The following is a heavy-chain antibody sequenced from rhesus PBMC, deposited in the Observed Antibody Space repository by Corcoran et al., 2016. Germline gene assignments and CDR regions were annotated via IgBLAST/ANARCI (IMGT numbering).Heavy chain of an antibody. CDR2: IFGSTVSS. J-gene: IGHJ4*01. V-gene: IGHV4-93*01. D-gene: IGHD4-29*01. Sequence: HVQLRESGPAVVKPSDTLSLTCAVSGDSISSPYWWSWVRQSPRTGLEWIGNIFGSTVSSEYSPSLVSRVTISKDTSNNRFSLNLISVTAADNAIYYCARRFGTSFDYWGQGVLVTVSS. CDR1: GDSISSPYW. CDR3: ARRFGTSFDY.